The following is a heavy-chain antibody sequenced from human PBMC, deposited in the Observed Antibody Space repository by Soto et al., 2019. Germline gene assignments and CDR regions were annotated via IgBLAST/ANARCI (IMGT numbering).Heavy chain of an antibody. CDR1: GGSISSGGYY. Sequence: QVQLQESGPGLVKPSQTLSLTCTVSGGSISSGGYYWSWIRQHPGKGLEWIGYIYYSGSTYYNPSLKSRVTISGDTSKNKFSLKLSTLAAADTAVECCARGAHYCSAFRWCAPWDKGSLVTVSS. V-gene: IGHV4-31*03. CDR2: IYYSGST. J-gene: IGHJ5*02. D-gene: IGHD2-21*01. CDR3: ARGAHYCSAFRWCAP.